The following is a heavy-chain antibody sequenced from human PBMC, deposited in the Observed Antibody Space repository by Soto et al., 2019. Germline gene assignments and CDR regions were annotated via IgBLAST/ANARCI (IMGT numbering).Heavy chain of an antibody. CDR1: GGTFSSYS. Sequence: QVQLVQSGAEVKKPGSSVKVSCKASGGTFSSYSISWVRQAPGQGLEWMGRIIPIVGIANYAQKFQGRVTIIADKSTSKVYMELSSLRSEDTAVYYCARVGYCSGGSCDHIVHWGQGTLVTVSS. V-gene: IGHV1-69*02. CDR3: ARVGYCSGGSCDHIVH. D-gene: IGHD2-15*01. J-gene: IGHJ5*02. CDR2: IIPIVGIA.